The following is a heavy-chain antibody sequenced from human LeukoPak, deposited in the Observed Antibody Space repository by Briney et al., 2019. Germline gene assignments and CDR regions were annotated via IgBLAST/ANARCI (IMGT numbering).Heavy chain of an antibody. Sequence: GGSLRLSCAASGFTFSSYGMSWVRQAPGKGLEWVSSIGGSGGSTYYADSVEGRFTISRDNSKNTLYLQMNSLRAEDTAVYYCARRAGAYSHPYDYWGQGTLVTVSS. D-gene: IGHD4/OR15-4a*01. V-gene: IGHV3-23*01. CDR2: IGGSGGST. J-gene: IGHJ4*02. CDR3: ARRAGAYSHPYDY. CDR1: GFTFSSYG.